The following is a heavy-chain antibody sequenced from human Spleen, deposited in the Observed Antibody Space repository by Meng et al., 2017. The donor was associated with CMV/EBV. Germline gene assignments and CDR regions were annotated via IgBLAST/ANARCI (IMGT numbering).Heavy chain of an antibody. Sequence: ASVKVSCKASGYTFNAFYMHWVRQAPGQGLEWMGWINPNTDATDYAQKFQGRVTVTRDTSMSTVYMELSGLRSDDRAVYYCARGKRGGGYESLDYWGQGTPVTVSS. CDR3: ARGKRGGGYESLDY. CDR2: INPNTDAT. CDR1: GYTFNAFY. J-gene: IGHJ4*02. V-gene: IGHV1-2*02. D-gene: IGHD5-12*01.